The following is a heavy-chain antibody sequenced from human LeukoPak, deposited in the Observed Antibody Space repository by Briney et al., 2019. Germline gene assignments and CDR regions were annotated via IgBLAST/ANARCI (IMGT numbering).Heavy chain of an antibody. D-gene: IGHD6-19*01. CDR2: IYYSGST. V-gene: IGHV4-59*08. CDR3: ARAPRAVAGTGGVFDY. CDR1: GGSFSGYY. J-gene: IGHJ4*02. Sequence: SETLSLTCAVYGGSFSGYYWSWIRQPPGKGLEWIGYIYYSGSTNYNPSLKSRVTISVDTSKNQFSLKLSSVTAADTAVYYCARAPRAVAGTGGVFDYWGQGTLVTVSS.